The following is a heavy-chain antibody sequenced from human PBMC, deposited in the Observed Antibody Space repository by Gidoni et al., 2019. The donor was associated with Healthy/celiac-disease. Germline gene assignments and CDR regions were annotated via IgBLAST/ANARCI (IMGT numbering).Heavy chain of an antibody. CDR2: IYYSGST. Sequence: QVQLQESGPGLVKPSQTLSLTCTVSGGSISSGGYYWSWIRQHPGKGLEWIGYIYYSGSTYYNPSLKSRVTISVDTSKNQFSLKLSSVTAADTAVYYCARGPGRNGWYYYYGMDVWGQGTTVTVSS. J-gene: IGHJ6*02. D-gene: IGHD6-19*01. CDR1: GGSISSGGYY. CDR3: ARGPGRNGWYYYYGMDV. V-gene: IGHV4-31*03.